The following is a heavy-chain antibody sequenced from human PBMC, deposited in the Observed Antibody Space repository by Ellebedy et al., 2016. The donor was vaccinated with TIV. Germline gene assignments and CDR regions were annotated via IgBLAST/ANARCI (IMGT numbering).Heavy chain of an antibody. D-gene: IGHD3-10*01. V-gene: IGHV3-30-3*01. J-gene: IGHJ3*02. Sequence: GESLKISCAVSGLTFSDYAIQWVRQAPGKGLEWVAVISYDGGKKEYADSVKGRFTISRDNSQNTLYLQVDSLRAEDTAVYYCARDSGSGAFDIWGQGTLVTVSS. CDR3: ARDSGSGAFDI. CDR1: GLTFSDYA. CDR2: ISYDGGKK.